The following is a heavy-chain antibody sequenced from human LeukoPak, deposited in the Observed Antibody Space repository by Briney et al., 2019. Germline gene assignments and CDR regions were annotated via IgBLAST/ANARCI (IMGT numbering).Heavy chain of an antibody. V-gene: IGHV1-24*01. Sequence: ASVKVSCKVSGCTLTELSMHWVRQAPGKGLEWMGGFDPEDGETIYAQKFQGRVTMTEDTSTDTAYMELSSLRSEDTAVYYCANRHHTDFWSDGGAFDYWGQGTLVTVSS. J-gene: IGHJ4*02. CDR2: FDPEDGET. D-gene: IGHD3-3*01. CDR1: GCTLTELS. CDR3: ANRHHTDFWSDGGAFDY.